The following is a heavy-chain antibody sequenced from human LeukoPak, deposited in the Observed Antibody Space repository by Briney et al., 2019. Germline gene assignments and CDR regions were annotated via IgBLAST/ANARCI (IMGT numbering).Heavy chain of an antibody. CDR3: ARGGADGCGSTSRCYYGMDV. CDR2: INHSGST. V-gene: IGHV4-34*01. CDR1: GGSFSGYY. Sequence: SETLSLTCAVYGGSFSGYYWSWIRQPPGKGLEWIGEINHSGSTNYNPSLKSRVTISVDTSKNQFSLKLSSVTAADTAVYYCARGGADGCGSTSRCYYGMDVWGKGTTVTVSS. D-gene: IGHD2-2*01. J-gene: IGHJ6*04.